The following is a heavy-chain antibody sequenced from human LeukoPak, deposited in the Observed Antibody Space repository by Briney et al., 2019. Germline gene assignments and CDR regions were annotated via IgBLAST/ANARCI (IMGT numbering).Heavy chain of an antibody. J-gene: IGHJ5*02. V-gene: IGHV3-23*01. CDR2: ISGGGST. CDR3: AKEVIPAAIVFDP. CDR1: GFTFSNYA. D-gene: IGHD2-2*01. Sequence: TGGSLRLSCPVSGFTFSNYAMSWVRQAPGKGLEWVSTISGGGSTYYADSVKGRFTISRDNSKNTLYLQMNSLRAEDTAVYYCAKEVIPAAIVFDPWGQGTLVTVSS.